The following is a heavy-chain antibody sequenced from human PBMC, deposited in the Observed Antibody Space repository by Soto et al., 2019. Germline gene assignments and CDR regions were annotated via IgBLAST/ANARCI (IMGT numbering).Heavy chain of an antibody. J-gene: IGHJ4*02. V-gene: IGHV4-30-4*01. CDR1: GGSTSSDDY. CDR2: IYYSGNT. Sequence: SETLSLTCTVSGGSTSSDDYWSWIRQPPGKGLEWIGHIYYSGNTDYNPSLKSRLAISIDTSKNQFSLKLSSVTAADTAVYFCAREGGESSDGLYYFDSWGQGSLVTVSS. CDR3: AREGGESSDGLYYFDS. D-gene: IGHD3-16*01.